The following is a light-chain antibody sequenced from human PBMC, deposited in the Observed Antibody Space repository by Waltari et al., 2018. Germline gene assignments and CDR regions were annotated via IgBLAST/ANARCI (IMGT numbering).Light chain of an antibody. CDR2: DVN. V-gene: IGLV2-14*03. Sequence: QPALTQPASVSGSPGQPITIPCTGTNSAFVGYTNVPWYQQHPGKAPQLLIYDVNERPSGVSNRFSGSKSGNTASLTISGLQIEDEADYHCSSYTSSSTWIFGGGTKLTVL. J-gene: IGLJ2*01. CDR1: NSAFVGYTN. CDR3: SSYTSSSTWI.